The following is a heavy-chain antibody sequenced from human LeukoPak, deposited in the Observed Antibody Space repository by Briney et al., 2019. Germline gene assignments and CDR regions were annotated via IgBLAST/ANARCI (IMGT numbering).Heavy chain of an antibody. V-gene: IGHV3-30*18. CDR3: AKDHGYSYGFDY. CDR1: GFTFSSYG. CDR2: ISYDGSNK. D-gene: IGHD5-18*01. J-gene: IGHJ4*02. Sequence: GGSLRLSCAASGFTFSSYGVHWVRQAPGKGLEWVAVISYDGSNKYYADSVKGRFTISRDNSKNTLYLQMNSLRAEDTAVYYCAKDHGYSYGFDYWGQGTLVTVSS.